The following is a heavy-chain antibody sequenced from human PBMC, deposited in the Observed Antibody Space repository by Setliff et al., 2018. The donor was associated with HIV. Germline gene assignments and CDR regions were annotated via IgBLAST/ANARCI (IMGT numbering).Heavy chain of an antibody. Sequence: AASVKVSCKASGYTFTNYDINWVRQVPGQGLEWMGRMNPDSGLTDYAPKLQGRVIMTRNTSITTAYMKMTSVTAADTALYYCSNWNTTTDEDAWGQGTLVTVSS. CDR1: GYTFTNYD. CDR2: MNPDSGLT. CDR3: SNWNTTTDEDA. D-gene: IGHD1-1*01. V-gene: IGHV1-8*01. J-gene: IGHJ5*02.